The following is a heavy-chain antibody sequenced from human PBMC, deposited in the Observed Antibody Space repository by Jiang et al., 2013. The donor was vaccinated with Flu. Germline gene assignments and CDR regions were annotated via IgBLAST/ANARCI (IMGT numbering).Heavy chain of an antibody. CDR2: TYYRSKWYN. CDR3: AREGYVDTTLAFDY. V-gene: IGHV6-1*01. CDR1: GDSVSSNSAA. J-gene: IGHJ4*02. Sequence: QTLSLTCVISGDSVSSNSAAWNWIRQSPSSGLEWLGRTYYRSKWYNEYAVSVRSRITITPDTSKNQFSLQLNSVTPEDTAVYYCAREGYVDTTLAFDYVGPGNPGHRLL. D-gene: IGHD5-18*01.